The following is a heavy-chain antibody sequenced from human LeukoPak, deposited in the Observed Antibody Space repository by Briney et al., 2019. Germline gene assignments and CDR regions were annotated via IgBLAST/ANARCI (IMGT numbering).Heavy chain of an antibody. Sequence: GGSLRLSCAASGFTFSSYAVHWVRQAPVKGREWVAVISYDGSNKYYADSVKGRFTISRDNSKNTLYLQMNSLRAEDTAVYYCARDTRQSAFDIWGQGTMVTVSS. D-gene: IGHD1-1*01. CDR2: ISYDGSNK. CDR3: ARDTRQSAFDI. CDR1: GFTFSSYA. J-gene: IGHJ3*02. V-gene: IGHV3-30*04.